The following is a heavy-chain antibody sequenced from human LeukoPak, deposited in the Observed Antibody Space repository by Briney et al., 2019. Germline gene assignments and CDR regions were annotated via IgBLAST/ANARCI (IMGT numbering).Heavy chain of an antibody. CDR3: ARGTERITIFGVVIMAGNWFDP. CDR1: GYTFTSYD. CDR2: MNPNSGNT. Sequence: ASVKVSCKASGYTFTSYDVNWVRQATGQGLEWRGWMNPNSGNTGYAQKCQGRVNMTRNTSISTASMELSSLRSEVTPVYYCARGTERITIFGVVIMAGNWFDPWGQGTLVTVSS. V-gene: IGHV1-8*01. D-gene: IGHD3-3*01. J-gene: IGHJ5*02.